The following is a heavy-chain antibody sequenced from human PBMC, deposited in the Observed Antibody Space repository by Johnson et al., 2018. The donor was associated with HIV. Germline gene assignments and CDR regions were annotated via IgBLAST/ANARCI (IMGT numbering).Heavy chain of an antibody. V-gene: IGHV3-20*04. CDR1: QFTFSSYG. J-gene: IGHJ3*02. D-gene: IGHD3-3*01. CDR3: ARVTVFGVTKVDALDI. CDR2: IFWNGGST. Sequence: VQLVESGGGVVQPGRSLRLSCEASQFTFSSYGMHWVRQAPGKGLEWVSGIFWNGGSTGYADSVRGRFTISRDNAKNSLYLQMNSLRAEDTALYYCARVTVFGVTKVDALDIWGQGTMVTVSS.